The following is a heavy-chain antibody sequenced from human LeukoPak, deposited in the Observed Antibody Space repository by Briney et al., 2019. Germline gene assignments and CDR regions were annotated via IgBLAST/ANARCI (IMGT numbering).Heavy chain of an antibody. CDR2: ISGSGGST. CDR3: AKDHRLWFGESYAFDI. CDR1: GFTFSSYA. V-gene: IGHV3-23*01. Sequence: GGSLRLSCAASGFTFSSYAMSWVRQAPGKGLEWVSAISGSGGSTYYADSVKGRFTISRDNSKNTLYLQMNSLRAEDTAVYYCAKDHRLWFGESYAFDIWGQGTMVTVSS. D-gene: IGHD3-10*01. J-gene: IGHJ3*02.